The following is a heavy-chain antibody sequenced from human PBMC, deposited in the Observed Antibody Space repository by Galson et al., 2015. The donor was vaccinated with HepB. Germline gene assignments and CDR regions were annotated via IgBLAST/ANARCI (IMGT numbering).Heavy chain of an antibody. V-gene: IGHV5-51*01. Sequence: QSGAEVKKPGESLRISCKGSGNTFITYWLGWVRQMPGEGLEWMGITHLGDSDTRYSPSFQGQVTISADRSLNTAYLQWNSLKASDTAIYYCAGTLNGNSRWDDWGQGTLVTVSS. CDR2: THLGDSDT. CDR3: AGTLNGNSRWDD. D-gene: IGHD4-23*01. CDR1: GNTFITYW. J-gene: IGHJ4*02.